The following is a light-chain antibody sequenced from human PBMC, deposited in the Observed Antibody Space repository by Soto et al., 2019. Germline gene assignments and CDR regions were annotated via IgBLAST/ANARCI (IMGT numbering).Light chain of an antibody. Sequence: EIVLTQSPGTLSLSPGERATLSCRASHSVSSSYLAWYQQKPGQAPRLLIYGASSRATGIPDRFSGSGSGTDFTLTISRLEPEGFAVYYCQQYSSSPLTFGGGTKVEIK. CDR3: QQYSSSPLT. J-gene: IGKJ4*01. CDR2: GAS. V-gene: IGKV3-20*01. CDR1: HSVSSSY.